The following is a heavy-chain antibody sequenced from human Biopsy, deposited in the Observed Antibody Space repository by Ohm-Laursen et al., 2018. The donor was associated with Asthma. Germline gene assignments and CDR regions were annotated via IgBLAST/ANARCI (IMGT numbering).Heavy chain of an antibody. J-gene: IGHJ5*02. Sequence: GSSVKVSCKTSGYTFIGYHIHWVRQAPGQGPEWMGRINPNSGGTNYAQKFQGRVTMTSDTSISTAYMELSRLRSDDTALYYCARGQKSPGDRWFDPWGQGTLVTVSS. V-gene: IGHV1-2*06. CDR2: INPNSGGT. D-gene: IGHD7-27*01. CDR1: GYTFIGYH. CDR3: ARGQKSPGDRWFDP.